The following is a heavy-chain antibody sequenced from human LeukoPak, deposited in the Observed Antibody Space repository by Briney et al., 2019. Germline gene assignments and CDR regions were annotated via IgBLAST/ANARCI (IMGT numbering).Heavy chain of an antibody. CDR2: IKSKTDGGTT. Sequence: GGSLRLSCAASGLTFSSYAMSWVRQAPGKGLEWVGRIKSKTDGGTTDYAAPVKGRFTISRDDSKNTLYLQMNSLKTEDTAVYYCTTSRRTYGSGSYYPSWYWGQGTLVTVSS. CDR3: TTSRRTYGSGSYYPSWY. V-gene: IGHV3-15*01. D-gene: IGHD3-10*01. J-gene: IGHJ4*02. CDR1: GLTFSSYA.